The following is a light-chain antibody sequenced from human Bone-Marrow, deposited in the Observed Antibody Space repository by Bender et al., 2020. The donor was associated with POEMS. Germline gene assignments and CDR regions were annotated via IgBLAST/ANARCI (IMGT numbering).Light chain of an antibody. CDR1: SSDIGGYDF. J-gene: IGLJ2*01. Sequence: QSALTQPASVSGSPGQSITISCIGTSSDIGGYDFVSWYQQHPGKAPKLLIHGVNNRPSGVSSRFSGSKADNTASLTISGLQADDEAAYYCSSYATNTPVVFGGGTKLTVL. CDR2: GVN. V-gene: IGLV2-14*03. CDR3: SSYATNTPVV.